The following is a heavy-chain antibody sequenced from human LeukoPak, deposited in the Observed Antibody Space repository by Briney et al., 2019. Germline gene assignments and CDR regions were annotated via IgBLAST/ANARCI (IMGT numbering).Heavy chain of an antibody. J-gene: IGHJ3*02. CDR1: GFTFSSYG. Sequence: PGRSLRLSCAASGFTFSSYGMHWDRQAPGKGLEWVAVISYDGSNKYYADSVKGQFTISRDNSKNTLYLQMNSLRAEDTAVYYCAKDSGYDGDAFDIWGQGTMVTVSS. CDR2: ISYDGSNK. V-gene: IGHV3-30*18. CDR3: AKDSGYDGDAFDI. D-gene: IGHD5-12*01.